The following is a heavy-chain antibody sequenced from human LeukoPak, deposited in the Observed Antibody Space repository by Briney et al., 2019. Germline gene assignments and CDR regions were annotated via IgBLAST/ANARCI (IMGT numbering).Heavy chain of an antibody. V-gene: IGHV3-21*01. CDR1: GFTFSSYS. CDR3: ARTTYGDS. CDR2: ISSSSSYT. D-gene: IGHD1-1*01. J-gene: IGHJ4*02. Sequence: GGSLRLSCAASGFTFSSYSMNWVRQAPGKGLEWVSSISSSSSYTYYADSVKGRFTISRDNAKNSLYLQMSSLRAEDTAVYYCARTTYGDSWGQGALVTVSS.